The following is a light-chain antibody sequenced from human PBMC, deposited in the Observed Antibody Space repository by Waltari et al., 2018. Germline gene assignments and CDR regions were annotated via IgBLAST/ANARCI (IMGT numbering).Light chain of an antibody. J-gene: IGKJ2*01. CDR1: QSVSSN. CDR2: GAS. CDR3: QQYNNWPPLYT. V-gene: IGKV3-15*01. Sequence: EIVMTQSPATLPVSPGERATRSCRASQSVSSNLAWYQQKPGQAPRLLIYGASTRATGIPARFSGSGSGTEFTLTISSLQSEDFAVYYCQQYNNWPPLYTFGQGTKLEIK.